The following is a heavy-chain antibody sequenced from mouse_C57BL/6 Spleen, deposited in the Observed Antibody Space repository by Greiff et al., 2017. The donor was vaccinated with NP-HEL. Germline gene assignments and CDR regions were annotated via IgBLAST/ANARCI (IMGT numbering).Heavy chain of an antibody. V-gene: IGHV1-72*01. CDR2: IDPNSGGT. CDR3: ARRYYGSSPDPCYCAMDY. CDR1: GYTFTSYW. D-gene: IGHD1-1*01. Sequence: VQLQQPGAELVKPGASVKLSCKASGYTFTSYWMHWVKQRPGRGLEWIGRIDPNSGGTKYNEKFKSKATLTVDKPSSTAYLQLSSLTSEDSAGYYCARRYYGSSPDPCYCAMDYWGQGTSVTVSS. J-gene: IGHJ4*01.